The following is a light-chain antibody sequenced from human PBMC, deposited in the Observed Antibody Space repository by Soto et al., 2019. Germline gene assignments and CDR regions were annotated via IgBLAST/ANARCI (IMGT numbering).Light chain of an antibody. CDR1: QSVGSN. V-gene: IGKV3-15*01. CDR3: QEYNNWPDFT. J-gene: IGKJ3*01. Sequence: EIVMTQSPATLSVSPGERATLSCRASQSVGSNLAWYQQRPVQAPRLLIYGASTRATGIPARFSGSGSGTEFTLTISSLQSEDFAVYHCQEYNNWPDFTFGPGTKVDVK. CDR2: GAS.